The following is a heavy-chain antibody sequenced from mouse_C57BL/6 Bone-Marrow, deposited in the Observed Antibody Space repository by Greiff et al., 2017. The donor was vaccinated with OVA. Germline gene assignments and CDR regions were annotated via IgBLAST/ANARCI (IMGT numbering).Heavy chain of an antibody. D-gene: IGHD1-1*01. Sequence: QLQQPGAELVKPGASVKMSCKASGYTFTSYWITWVKQRPGQGLEWIGDIYPGSGSTNYNEKFKSKATLTVDTSSSTAYMQLSSLTSEDSAVYYCARRYYGSSWYFDVWGTGTTVTVSS. CDR3: ARRYYGSSWYFDV. CDR1: GYTFTSYW. V-gene: IGHV1-55*01. CDR2: IYPGSGST. J-gene: IGHJ1*03.